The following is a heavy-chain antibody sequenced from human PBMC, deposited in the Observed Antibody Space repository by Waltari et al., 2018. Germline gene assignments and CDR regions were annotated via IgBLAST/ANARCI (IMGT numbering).Heavy chain of an antibody. J-gene: IGHJ6*04. Sequence: QVQLQESGPGLVKPSETLSLTCTVSGGSISSHYWSWIRQPPGKGLEWIGYIYYSGSTNYNPSLKSRVTISVDTSKNLFSLKLSSVTAADTAVYYCARAKLLHYVWGSSLDVWGKGTTVTVSS. V-gene: IGHV4-59*11. CDR1: GGSISSHY. CDR3: ARAKLLHYVWGSSLDV. D-gene: IGHD3-16*01. CDR2: IYYSGST.